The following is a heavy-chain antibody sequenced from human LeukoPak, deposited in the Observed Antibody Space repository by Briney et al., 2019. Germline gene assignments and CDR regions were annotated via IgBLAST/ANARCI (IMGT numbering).Heavy chain of an antibody. CDR2: MNPNSGNT. D-gene: IGHD3-3*01. Sequence: ASVKVSCKASGYTFTSYDINWVRQATGQGLEWMGWMNPNSGNTGYAQKFQGRVTMTRNTSISTAYMELRSLRSEDTAVYYCARERWSGSVLDYWGQGTLVTVSS. V-gene: IGHV1-8*01. CDR3: ARERWSGSVLDY. CDR1: GYTFTSYD. J-gene: IGHJ4*02.